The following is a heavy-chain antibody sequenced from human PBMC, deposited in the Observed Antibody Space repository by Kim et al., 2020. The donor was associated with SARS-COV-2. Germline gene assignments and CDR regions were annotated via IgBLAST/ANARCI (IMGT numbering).Heavy chain of an antibody. Sequence: KSRVTISVDTSKNQFSLKLSSVTAADTAVYYCARNRYSSSWLYEGDAFDIWGQGTMVTVSS. D-gene: IGHD6-13*01. J-gene: IGHJ3*02. V-gene: IGHV4-31*02. CDR3: ARNRYSSSWLYEGDAFDI.